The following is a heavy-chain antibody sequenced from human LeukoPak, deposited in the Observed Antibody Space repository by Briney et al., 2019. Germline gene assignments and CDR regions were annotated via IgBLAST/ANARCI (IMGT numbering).Heavy chain of an antibody. CDR3: ARAVRGVASADY. CDR2: ISTSGSTT. CDR1: GFTFSTYA. D-gene: IGHD3-10*01. Sequence: GGSLRLSCAASGFTFSTYAMHWVRQAPGKGLEYVSAISTSGSTTFYANSVKGRFTISRDNSNNTLYLQMGSLRVGDMAVYYCARAVRGVASADYWGQGTLVIVSS. V-gene: IGHV3-64*01. J-gene: IGHJ4*02.